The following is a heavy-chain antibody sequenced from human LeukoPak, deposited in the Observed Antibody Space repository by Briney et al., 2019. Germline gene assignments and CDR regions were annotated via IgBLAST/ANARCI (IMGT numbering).Heavy chain of an antibody. J-gene: IGHJ4*02. V-gene: IGHV4-34*01. CDR1: GGSFSGYY. CDR2: INHSGST. CDR3: ARGLVGATIYFDY. Sequence: SETLSLTCAVYGGSFSGYYWSWIRQPPGKGLEWIGEINHSGSTNYNPSLKSRVTISVDTSKNQFSLKLSSVTAADTAVYYCARGLVGATIYFDYWGQGTLVTVSS. D-gene: IGHD1-26*01.